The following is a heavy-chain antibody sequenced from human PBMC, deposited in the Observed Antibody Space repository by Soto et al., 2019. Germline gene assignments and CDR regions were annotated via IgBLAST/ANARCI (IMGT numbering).Heavy chain of an antibody. J-gene: IGHJ3*02. CDR1: GFTFSDYY. Sequence: QVQLVESGGGLVKPGGSLRLSCAASGFTFSDYYMSWIRQAPGKGLEWVSYISSSGSTIYYADSVKGRFTISRDNAKNSLYLQMNSLRAEDTSVYYCAMGPGNPITMVRGVIIGAFDIWGQWTMVTVSS. D-gene: IGHD3-10*01. CDR2: ISSSGSTI. V-gene: IGHV3-11*01. CDR3: AMGPGNPITMVRGVIIGAFDI.